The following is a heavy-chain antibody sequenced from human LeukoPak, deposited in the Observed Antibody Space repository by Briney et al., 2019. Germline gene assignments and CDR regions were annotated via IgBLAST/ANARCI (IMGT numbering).Heavy chain of an antibody. Sequence: PGGSLRLSCAASGFTFSRYPMIWVRQAPGKGLEWVSTLSSGGGGTYYADSVRGRFTISRDDSKNTLYLEMFSLTAEETARYYCAKGYSSGWYAFDSWGQGTLVTVSS. D-gene: IGHD6-19*01. CDR2: LSSGGGGT. CDR3: AKGYSSGWYAFDS. CDR1: GFTFSRYP. J-gene: IGHJ4*02. V-gene: IGHV3-23*01.